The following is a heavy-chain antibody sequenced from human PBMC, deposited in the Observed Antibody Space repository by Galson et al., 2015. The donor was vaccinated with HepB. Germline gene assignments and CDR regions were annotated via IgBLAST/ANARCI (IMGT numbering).Heavy chain of an antibody. Sequence: SLRLSCAASGFTFSSYAMSWVRQAPGKGLEWVSAISGSGGSTYYADSVKGRVTISRDNSKNTLYLQMNSLRAEDTAVYYCAKGYRVYGSSCLDYWGQGTLVTVSS. V-gene: IGHV3-23*01. CDR1: GFTFSSYA. CDR2: ISGSGGST. D-gene: IGHD6-13*01. CDR3: AKGYRVYGSSCLDY. J-gene: IGHJ4*02.